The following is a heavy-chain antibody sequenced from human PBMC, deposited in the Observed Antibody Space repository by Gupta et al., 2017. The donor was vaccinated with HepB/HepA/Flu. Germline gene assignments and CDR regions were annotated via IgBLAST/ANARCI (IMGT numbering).Heavy chain of an antibody. Sequence: QVQLVQSGAEVKKPGASVKVPCKASGYTFTSSDINWVRPATGQGLEWMGWMNPNSGNTGYAQKFQGRVTMTRNTSISTAYMELSSLRSEDTAVYYCARGPSQWLSRRGDYWGQGTLVTVSS. D-gene: IGHD6-19*01. J-gene: IGHJ4*02. CDR3: ARGPSQWLSRRGDY. V-gene: IGHV1-8*01. CDR1: GYTFTSSD. CDR2: MNPNSGNT.